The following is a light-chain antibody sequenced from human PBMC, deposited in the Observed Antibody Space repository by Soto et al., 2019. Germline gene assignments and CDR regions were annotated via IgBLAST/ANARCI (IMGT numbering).Light chain of an antibody. J-gene: IGLJ2*01. CDR3: QSYDSSLSGSV. Sequence: QSVLTQPPSVSGAPGHRVTISCTGSSSNIGAGYDVHWYQQLPGTAPKLLIYGNSNRPSGVPDRFSGSKSGTSASLAITGLQAEDEADYYCQSYDSSLSGSVFGGGTKLTV. V-gene: IGLV1-40*01. CDR1: SSNIGAGYD. CDR2: GNS.